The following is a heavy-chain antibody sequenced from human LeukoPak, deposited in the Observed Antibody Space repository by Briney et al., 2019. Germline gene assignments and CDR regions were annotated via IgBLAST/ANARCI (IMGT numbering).Heavy chain of an antibody. CDR2: IIPIFGTA. Sequence: SVKVSCKAPGGTFSSYAISWVRQAPGQGLEWMGGIIPIFGTANYAQKFQGRVTITADKSTSTAYMELSSLRSEDTAVYYCAAGFGELFPEYFQHWGQGTLVTVSS. CDR3: AAGFGELFPEYFQH. D-gene: IGHD3-10*01. V-gene: IGHV1-69*06. CDR1: GGTFSSYA. J-gene: IGHJ1*01.